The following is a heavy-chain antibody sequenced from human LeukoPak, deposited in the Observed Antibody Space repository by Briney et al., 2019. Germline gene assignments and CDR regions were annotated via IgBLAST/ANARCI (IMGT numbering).Heavy chain of an antibody. CDR1: GFTLSNYW. J-gene: IGHJ4*02. Sequence: GGSLRLSCAASGFTLSNYWMHWVREGPGKGLVWVSRVSNDGSSTAYAVSVRGRFTISRDNAKNTLYLQMNSLRAEDTAVYYCVGAAADTTPRPWGQGTLVTVSS. CDR3: VGAAADTTPRP. V-gene: IGHV3-74*01. CDR2: VSNDGSST. D-gene: IGHD6-13*01.